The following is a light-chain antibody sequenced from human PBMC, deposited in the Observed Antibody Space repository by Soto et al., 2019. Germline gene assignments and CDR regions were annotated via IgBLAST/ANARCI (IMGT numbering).Light chain of an antibody. J-gene: IGKJ4*01. Sequence: EIVLTQSPGTLSLSPGERATLSCRASESVDSGSLAWYQQKPGQAPRLLIYDTSTRATGVPARFSGSRSGTEFTLTINSLQSEDFAVYYCQRYNNWPLTFGGGTKVESK. V-gene: IGKV3-15*01. CDR3: QRYNNWPLT. CDR1: ESVDSGS. CDR2: DTS.